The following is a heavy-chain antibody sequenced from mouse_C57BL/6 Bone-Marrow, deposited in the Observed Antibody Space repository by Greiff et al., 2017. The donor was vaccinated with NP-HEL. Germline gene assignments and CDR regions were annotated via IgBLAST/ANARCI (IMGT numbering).Heavy chain of an antibody. CDR3: ARSGDYYVDY. Sequence: QVQLQQPGAELVMPGASVKLSCKASGYTFTSYWMHWVKQRPGQGLEWIGEIDPSDRYTNCNQKFKGKSTLSVDKSASPAYMQLSSMTSEDSAVYYCARSGDYYVDYWGKGTTLTVSS. CDR1: GYTFTSYW. J-gene: IGHJ2*01. D-gene: IGHD2-13*01. CDR2: IDPSDRYT. V-gene: IGHV1-69*01.